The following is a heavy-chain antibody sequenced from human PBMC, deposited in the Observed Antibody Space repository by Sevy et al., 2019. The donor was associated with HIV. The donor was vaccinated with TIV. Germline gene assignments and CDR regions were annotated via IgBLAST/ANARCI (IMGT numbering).Heavy chain of an antibody. CDR1: GFTFGDYA. D-gene: IGHD6-19*01. CDR3: TRDRRKQWLVFDY. CDR2: IRSKAYGGTT. J-gene: IGHJ4*02. V-gene: IGHV3-49*03. Sequence: GGSLRLSCTASGFTFGDYAMSWFRQAPGKGLEWVGFIRSKAYGGTTEYAASVKGRFTISRDDSKSIAYLQMNSLKTEDTAVYYCTRDRRKQWLVFDYWGQGTLVTVPS.